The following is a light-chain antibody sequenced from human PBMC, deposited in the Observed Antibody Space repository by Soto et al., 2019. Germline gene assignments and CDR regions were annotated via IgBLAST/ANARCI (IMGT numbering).Light chain of an antibody. Sequence: QSALTQPRSVSGSPGQSVAIFCTGTSSDVGGYNYVSWYQQHPGKAPRVIIYDVTKRPSGVPDRFSGSKSGSTASLTISGLQAEDEADYYCCSYAGGPYVFGPGTKVTDL. CDR2: DVT. CDR3: CSYAGGPYV. V-gene: IGLV2-11*01. CDR1: SSDVGGYNY. J-gene: IGLJ1*01.